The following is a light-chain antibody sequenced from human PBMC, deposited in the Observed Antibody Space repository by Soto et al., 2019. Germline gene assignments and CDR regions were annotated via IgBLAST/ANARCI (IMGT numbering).Light chain of an antibody. CDR3: CSYAGSYTHWV. V-gene: IGLV2-11*01. CDR1: SSDVGGYNY. Sequence: QSVLTQPRSVSGSPGQSVTISCTGTSSDVGGYNYVSWYQQHPGKAPKLMIYDVSKRPSGVPDRFSDSKSGNTASLTISGLQAEDEADYYCCSYAGSYTHWVFGGGTKLTVL. CDR2: DVS. J-gene: IGLJ3*02.